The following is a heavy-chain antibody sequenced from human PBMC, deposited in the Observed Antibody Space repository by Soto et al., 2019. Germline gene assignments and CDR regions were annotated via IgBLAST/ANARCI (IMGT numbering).Heavy chain of an antibody. D-gene: IGHD1-7*01. CDR1: RFTFSSYW. CDR3: TREGTGTIYYGMDV. Sequence: PGGSLRLSCTASRFTFSSYWMHWVRQAPGKGLVWVSRINSDGSGTTYADSVKGRFTISRDNANNTLYLQMNSLRAEDTAMYYCTREGTGTIYYGMDVWGQGTTVTVSS. CDR2: INSDGSGT. V-gene: IGHV3-74*01. J-gene: IGHJ6*02.